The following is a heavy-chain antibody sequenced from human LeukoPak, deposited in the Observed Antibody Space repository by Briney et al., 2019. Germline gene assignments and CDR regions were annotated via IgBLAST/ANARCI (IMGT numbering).Heavy chain of an antibody. V-gene: IGHV4-59*01. J-gene: IGHJ4*02. CDR1: SGSISSYY. CDR2: IYYSGRT. Sequence: PSETLSLTCSVSSGSISSYYWSWMRQPPGKGLEWIGYIYYSGRTNYNPSLKSRVTISVDTSKNQFSLTLSSVTAADTAVYYCARGQKYRNGYTVTELGSGYFDYWGQGTLVTVSS. CDR3: ARGQKYRNGYTVTELGSGYFDY. D-gene: IGHD5-18*01.